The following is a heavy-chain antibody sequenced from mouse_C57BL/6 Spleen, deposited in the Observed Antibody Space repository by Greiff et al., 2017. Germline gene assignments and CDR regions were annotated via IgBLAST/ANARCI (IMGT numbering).Heavy chain of an antibody. CDR3: ARDYYGSFNWYFDV. Sequence: DVKLVESGGGLVKPGGSLKLSCAASGFTFSSYAMSWVRQTPEKRLEWVATISDGGSYTYYPDNVKGRFTISRDNAKNNLYLQMSHLKSEDTAMYYCARDYYGSFNWYFDVWGTGTTVTVSS. CDR2: ISDGGSYT. CDR1: GFTFSSYA. J-gene: IGHJ1*03. D-gene: IGHD1-1*01. V-gene: IGHV5-4*01.